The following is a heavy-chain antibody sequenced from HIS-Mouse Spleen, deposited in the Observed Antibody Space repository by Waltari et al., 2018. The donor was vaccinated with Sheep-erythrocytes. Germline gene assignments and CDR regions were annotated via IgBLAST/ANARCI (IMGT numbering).Heavy chain of an antibody. CDR2: INSDGSST. V-gene: IGHV3-74*01. CDR3: ARETEWELSFDY. J-gene: IGHJ4*02. Sequence: EVQLVESGVGLVQPGGSLRLSCAASGFTFSSYWMHWLRQAPGKGLVWVSRINSDGSSTSYADSVKGRFTISRDNAKNTLYLQMNSLRAEDTAVYYCARETEWELSFDYWGQGTLVTVSS. D-gene: IGHD1-26*01. CDR1: GFTFSSYW.